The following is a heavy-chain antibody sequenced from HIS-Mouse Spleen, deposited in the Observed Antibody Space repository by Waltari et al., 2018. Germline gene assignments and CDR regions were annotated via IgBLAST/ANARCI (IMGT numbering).Heavy chain of an antibody. CDR2: ICYSGST. J-gene: IGHJ2*01. CDR3: ARTRGYWYFDL. D-gene: IGHD3-10*01. CDR1: GGSISSSSYY. V-gene: IGHV4-39*01. Sequence: QLQLQESGPGLVKPSETLSLTCTVSGGSISSSSYYWGWIRQPPGKGLEWIGSICYSGSTYYHPSLKSRVTISVDMSKNQFSLKLSSVTAADTAVYYCARTRGYWYFDLWGRGTLVTVSS.